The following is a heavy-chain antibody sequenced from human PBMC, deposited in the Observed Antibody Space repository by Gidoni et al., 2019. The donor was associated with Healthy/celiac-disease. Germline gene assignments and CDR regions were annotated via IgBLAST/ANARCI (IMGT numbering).Heavy chain of an antibody. D-gene: IGHD1-26*01. Sequence: QVQPVGSGGGVVKPGRSLRFSCAAPGLTFSSHGMHWVRQAPGKGLRWVAVISYDGSNKYYADSVKGRFTISRDNSNNTLYLQMNRLRAEDTAVYYWAKDYSFVGVGATNLGYWGQGTLVTVSS. V-gene: IGHV3-30*18. CDR3: AKDYSFVGVGATNLGY. CDR1: GLTFSSHG. J-gene: IGHJ4*02. CDR2: ISYDGSNK.